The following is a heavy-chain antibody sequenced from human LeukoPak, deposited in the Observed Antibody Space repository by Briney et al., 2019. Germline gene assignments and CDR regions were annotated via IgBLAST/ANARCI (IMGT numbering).Heavy chain of an antibody. CDR3: ARPYKNWGFVF. CDR1: GGSINSGSYY. J-gene: IGHJ4*02. Sequence: SQTLSLTCTVSGGSINSGSYYWGWIRQPPGKGLEWIGTIYRSGSTYYNPSLKSRVIISVDTSKNQFSLKLNSVTAADTAVYYCARPYKNWGFVFWGQGTLVTVSS. V-gene: IGHV4-39*01. CDR2: IYRSGST. D-gene: IGHD3-16*01.